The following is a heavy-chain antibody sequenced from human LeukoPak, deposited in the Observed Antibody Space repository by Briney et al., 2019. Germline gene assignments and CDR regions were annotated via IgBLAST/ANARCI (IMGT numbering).Heavy chain of an antibody. CDR1: GGSISSYY. J-gene: IGHJ4*02. D-gene: IGHD5-18*01. CDR2: IYYSGST. CDR3: ARRGDTAFDY. Sequence: SETLSLTCTVSGGSISSYYWSWIRQPPGKGLEWIGYIYYSGSTNYNPSLKSRVTISVDTSKNQFSLKLSSVTAADTAVYYCARRGDTAFDYWGQGTLVTVSS. V-gene: IGHV4-59*08.